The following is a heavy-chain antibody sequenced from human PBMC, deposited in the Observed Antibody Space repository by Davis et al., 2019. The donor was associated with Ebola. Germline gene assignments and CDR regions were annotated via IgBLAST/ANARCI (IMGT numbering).Heavy chain of an antibody. J-gene: IGHJ3*02. CDR3: ARQHDYGVTGAFDI. CDR2: IYYSGST. D-gene: IGHD4-17*01. Sequence: PSETLSLTCTVSGGSISSSSYYWGWIRQPPGKGLEWIGSIYYSGSTYYNPSLKSRVTISVDTSKNQFSLKLSSVTAADTAVYYCARQHDYGVTGAFDIWGQGTMVTVSS. CDR1: GGSISSSSYY. V-gene: IGHV4-39*01.